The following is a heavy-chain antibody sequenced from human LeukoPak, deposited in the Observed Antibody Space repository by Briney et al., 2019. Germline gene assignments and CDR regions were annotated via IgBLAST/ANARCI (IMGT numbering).Heavy chain of an antibody. CDR2: ISYDRSTK. CDR1: GFTFSSHD. D-gene: IGHD6-13*01. J-gene: IGHJ3*01. CDR3: ARDQYSSTWYRGAFDV. Sequence: GGPLSLPCAASGFTFSSHDMQWVRQAPGKGLEWVAVISYDRSTKYNANSVKGRFTISRDNSKSTLYLQMNSLGAEDTAVYYCARDQYSSTWYRGAFDVWGQGTMVSVS. V-gene: IGHV3-30*03.